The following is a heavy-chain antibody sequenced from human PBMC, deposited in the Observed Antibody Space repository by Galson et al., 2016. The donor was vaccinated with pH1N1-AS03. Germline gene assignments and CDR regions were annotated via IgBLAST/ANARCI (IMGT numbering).Heavy chain of an antibody. D-gene: IGHD6-25*01. J-gene: IGHJ6*02. Sequence: SVKASCKASGDTFSGYGITWVRQAPGQGLEWMGGIIPTYGTSNYAQKFQGRVTITADGSTSTTYMDLSSLRSEDTAVYFCARRRLDPFRGASGWYFYFYGVDVWGQGTTVTVSS. CDR3: ARRRLDPFRGASGWYFYFYGVDV. CDR1: GDTFSGYG. CDR2: IIPTYGTS. V-gene: IGHV1-69*13.